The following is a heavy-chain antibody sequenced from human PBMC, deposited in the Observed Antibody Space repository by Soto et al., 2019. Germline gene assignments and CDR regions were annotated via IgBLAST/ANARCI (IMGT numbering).Heavy chain of an antibody. J-gene: IGHJ5*02. V-gene: IGHV4-61*01. D-gene: IGHD6-19*01. CDR1: GGSVSSDNYY. Sequence: SETLSLTCTVSGGSVSSDNYYWTWIRQPPGKGLEWIGYIYYSGSANYNPSLKSRVTMSVDTSKNQFSLNLSSATAADTAVYYCARVRSSGWYGWFDPWGQGTLVTVS. CDR2: IYYSGSA. CDR3: ARVRSSGWYGWFDP.